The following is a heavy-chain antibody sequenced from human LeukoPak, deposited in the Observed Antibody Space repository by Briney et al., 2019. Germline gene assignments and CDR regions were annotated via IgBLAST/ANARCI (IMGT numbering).Heavy chain of an antibody. CDR3: ASSIAAAGMTLDLDY. V-gene: IGHV4-59*01. D-gene: IGHD6-13*01. Sequence: SETLSLTCTVSGGSISSYYWSWIRQPPGKGLEWIGYIYYSGSTNYNPSLKSRVTISVDTSKNQFSLKLSSVTAADTAVYYCASSIAAAGMTLDLDYWGQGTLVTVSS. J-gene: IGHJ4*02. CDR2: IYYSGST. CDR1: GGSISSYY.